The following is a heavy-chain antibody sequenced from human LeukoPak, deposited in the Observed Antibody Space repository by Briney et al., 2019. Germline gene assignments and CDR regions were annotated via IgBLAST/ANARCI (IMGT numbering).Heavy chain of an antibody. CDR1: GGSISSGDYY. CDR3: ARDTSGYKGPHFDH. V-gene: IGHV4-30-4*01. CDR2: IYYSGST. J-gene: IGHJ4*02. D-gene: IGHD3-3*01. Sequence: SETLSLACTVSGGSISSGDYYWSWIRQPPGKGLEWIGYIYYSGSTYYNPSLKSRVTISVDTSKNQFSLKLSSVTAADTAVYYCARDTSGYKGPHFDHWGQGTLVTVSS.